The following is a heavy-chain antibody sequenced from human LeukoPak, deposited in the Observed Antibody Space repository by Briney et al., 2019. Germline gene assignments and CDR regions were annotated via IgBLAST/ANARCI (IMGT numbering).Heavy chain of an antibody. J-gene: IGHJ6*02. CDR3: ASPYPGIAAAGNSYYYGMDV. V-gene: IGHV1-3*01. CDR2: INAGNGDT. Sequence: ASVKVSCKASGYTFTSYAIHWVRQAPGQRLEWMGWINAGNGDTRYSQTFQGRLTITRDTSASTAYMELNGLRSEDTAVYYCASPYPGIAAAGNSYYYGMDVWGQGTTVTVSS. CDR1: GYTFTSYA. D-gene: IGHD6-13*01.